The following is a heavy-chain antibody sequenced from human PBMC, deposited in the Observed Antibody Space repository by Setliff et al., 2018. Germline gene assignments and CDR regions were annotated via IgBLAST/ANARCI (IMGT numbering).Heavy chain of an antibody. CDR3: ARQAVAGSDAFDI. J-gene: IGHJ3*02. Sequence: GESLKISCKGSGYSFTSYWIGWVRQMPGKGLAWMGIIYPGYSDTRYSPSFQGQVPISADKSIRTAYLQWSSLKASDTAMYYCARQAVAGSDAFDIWGQGTMVTVSS. CDR2: IYPGYSDT. V-gene: IGHV5-51*01. CDR1: GYSFTSYW. D-gene: IGHD6-19*01.